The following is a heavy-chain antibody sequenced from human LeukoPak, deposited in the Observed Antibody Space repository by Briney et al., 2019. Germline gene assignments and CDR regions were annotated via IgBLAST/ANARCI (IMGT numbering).Heavy chain of an antibody. V-gene: IGHV3-21*01. CDR1: GFTFSSYS. J-gene: IGHJ6*03. CDR2: ISSSSNYI. CDR3: ARDQIQPTDTYYYYYYMDV. Sequence: GGSLRLSCAASGFTFSSYSMNWVRQAPGKGLEWVSSISSSSNYIYYADSVKGRFTISRDNAKNSLHLQMNSLRAEDTAVYYCARDQIQPTDTYYYYYYMDVWGKGTTVTVSS.